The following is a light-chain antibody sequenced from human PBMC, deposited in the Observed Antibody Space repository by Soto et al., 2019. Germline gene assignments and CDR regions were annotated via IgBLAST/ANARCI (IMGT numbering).Light chain of an antibody. CDR2: AAS. J-gene: IGKJ2*01. CDR3: QNYNSAPYT. Sequence: DIQMTQSPASLSASVGDRVTITCRASQGISNYLAWYQQKPGKVPKLLIYAASTMQSGVPSRFSGSGSGTYFTLTISSLQPEDVATYYCQNYNSAPYTFGQGTKLEIK. CDR1: QGISNY. V-gene: IGKV1-27*01.